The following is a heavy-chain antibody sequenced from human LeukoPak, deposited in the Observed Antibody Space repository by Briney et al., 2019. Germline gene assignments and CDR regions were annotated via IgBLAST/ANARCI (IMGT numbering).Heavy chain of an antibody. CDR3: AKDLQDYYDSSGEGAFDI. J-gene: IGHJ3*02. V-gene: IGHV3-30*18. Sequence: GRSLRLSCAASGFTFSSYGMHWVRQAPGKGLEWVAVISYDGSNKYYADSVKGRFTISRDNSKNTLYLQMNSLRAEDTAVYYCAKDLQDYYDSSGEGAFDIWGQGTMVTVSS. CDR2: ISYDGSNK. D-gene: IGHD3-22*01. CDR1: GFTFSSYG.